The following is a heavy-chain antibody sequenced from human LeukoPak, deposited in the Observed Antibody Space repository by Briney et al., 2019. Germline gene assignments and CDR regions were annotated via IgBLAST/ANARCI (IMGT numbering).Heavy chain of an antibody. V-gene: IGHV1-69*04. Sequence: ASVKVSCKASGGTFSRYAISWVRQAPGQGLEWMGRIIPIFGIANYAQKFQGRVTITADKSTSTAYMELSSLRSEDTAVYYCARGPVEMATIGYWGQGTLVTVSS. D-gene: IGHD5-24*01. CDR2: IIPIFGIA. J-gene: IGHJ4*02. CDR1: GGTFSRYA. CDR3: ARGPVEMATIGY.